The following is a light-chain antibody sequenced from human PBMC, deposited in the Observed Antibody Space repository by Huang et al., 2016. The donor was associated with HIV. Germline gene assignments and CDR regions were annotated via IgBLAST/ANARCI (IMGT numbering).Light chain of an antibody. J-gene: IGKJ2*01. CDR1: QSVFSY. CDR2: DAS. V-gene: IGKV3-11*01. Sequence: EIVLTQSPATLSLSPGESATLSCRTSQSVFSYLAWYQQRPGQAPRLLIYDASNSATGVSARFSGSGSGTDFALTISSLEPEDFAVYFCQQRSAWPRTFGQGTKLEI. CDR3: QQRSAWPRT.